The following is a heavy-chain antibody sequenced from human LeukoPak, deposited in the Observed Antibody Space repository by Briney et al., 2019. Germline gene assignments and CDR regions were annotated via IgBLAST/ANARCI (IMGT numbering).Heavy chain of an antibody. V-gene: IGHV3-21*01. J-gene: IGHJ4*02. CDR2: IGATGTDR. CDR3: ATETIGRHYDY. Sequence: GGSLRLSCAASGFTFSSCGFKWVRQAPGKGLEWVSSIGATGTDRYYADSVRGRFTISRDNAKNSMYLQMDSLRDEDTAVYYCATETIGRHYDYWGQGTLLTVSS. D-gene: IGHD1-14*01. CDR1: GFTFSSCG.